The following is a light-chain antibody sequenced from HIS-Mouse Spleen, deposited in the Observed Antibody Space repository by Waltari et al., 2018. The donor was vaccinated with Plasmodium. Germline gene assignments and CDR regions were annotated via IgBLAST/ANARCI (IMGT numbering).Light chain of an antibody. V-gene: IGKV1-8*01. CDR3: QQYYSYPYT. J-gene: IGKJ2*01. CDR2: AAS. CDR1: QGIRSY. Sequence: AIRVTQSPSSFSASTGDRITITCRASQGIRSYLAWYQQKPGKAPKLLIYAASTLQSGVPSRFSGSGSGTDFTLTISCLQSEDFATYYCQQYYSYPYTFGQGTKLEIK.